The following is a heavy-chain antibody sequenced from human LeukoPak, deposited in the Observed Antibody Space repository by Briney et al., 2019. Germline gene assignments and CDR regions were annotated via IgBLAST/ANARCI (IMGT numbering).Heavy chain of an antibody. D-gene: IGHD3-10*02. J-gene: IGHJ6*04. V-gene: IGHV3-7*01. CDR1: GFSFSSYA. Sequence: GGSLRLSCGASGFSFSSYAMSWVRQAPGKGLEWVANIKQDGSEKYYVDSVKGRFTISRDNAKNSLSLQMNSLRAEDTAVYYCAELGITMIGGVWGKGTTVTISS. CDR2: IKQDGSEK. CDR3: AELGITMIGGV.